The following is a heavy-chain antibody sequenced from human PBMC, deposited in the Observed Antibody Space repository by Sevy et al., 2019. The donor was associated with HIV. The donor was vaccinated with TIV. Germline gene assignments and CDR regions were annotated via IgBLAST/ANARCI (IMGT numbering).Heavy chain of an antibody. CDR2: IYYSGST. V-gene: IGHV4-59*01. CDR1: GGSISSYY. D-gene: IGHD3-3*01. J-gene: IGHJ2*01. Sequence: SETLSLTCTVSGGSISSYYWSWIRQPPGKGLEWIGYIYYSGSTNYNPSLKSRVTISVDTSKNQFSLKLSSVTAADTVVYYCARGFDYDFWSSHRYWYFDLWGRGTLVTVSS. CDR3: ARGFDYDFWSSHRYWYFDL.